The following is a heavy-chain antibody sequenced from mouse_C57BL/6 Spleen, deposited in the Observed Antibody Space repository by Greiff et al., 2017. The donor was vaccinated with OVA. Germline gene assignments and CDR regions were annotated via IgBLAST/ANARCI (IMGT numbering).Heavy chain of an antibody. CDR3: ARWGTTVVAPFDY. J-gene: IGHJ2*01. D-gene: IGHD1-1*01. V-gene: IGHV1-80*01. CDR2: IYPGDGDT. CDR1: GYAFSSYW. Sequence: VQLQQSGAELVKPGASVKISCKASGYAFSSYWMNWVKQRPGKGLEWIGQIYPGDGDTNYNGKFKGKATLTADKSSSTAYMQLSSLTSEDSAVYFCARWGTTVVAPFDYWGQGTTRTVSS.